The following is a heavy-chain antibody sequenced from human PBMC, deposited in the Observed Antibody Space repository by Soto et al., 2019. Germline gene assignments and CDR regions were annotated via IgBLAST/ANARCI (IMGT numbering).Heavy chain of an antibody. CDR2: INGYNGNT. CDR1: GYTFTRYG. Sequence: QVQLVQSGAEVKKPGASVKVSCKASGYTFTRYGITWVRQARGQGLEWMGWINGYNGNTKYAQKLQGRVTMTTDTPTSTAYIELRSLTSDDTAVYYCAREGDYPYYYYGMDVWGQGTTVTVSS. V-gene: IGHV1-18*01. D-gene: IGHD4-17*01. J-gene: IGHJ6*02. CDR3: AREGDYPYYYYGMDV.